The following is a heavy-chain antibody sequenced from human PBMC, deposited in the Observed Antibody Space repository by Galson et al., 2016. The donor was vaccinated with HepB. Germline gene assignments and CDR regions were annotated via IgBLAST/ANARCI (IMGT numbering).Heavy chain of an antibody. V-gene: IGHV5-51*01. CDR2: TYPGDSDT. J-gene: IGHJ2*01. CDR1: GYDFTYYW. Sequence: QSGAEVKKPGESLRISCQGSGYDFTYYWIGWVRQMPGKGLEWMGITYPGDSDTRYSPSFQGQVTVSADKSINTAYLQWSSLKASDAAMYYCARRSVSYWYFDLWGRGTLVTVSS. CDR3: ARRSVSYWYFDL. D-gene: IGHD2-8*01.